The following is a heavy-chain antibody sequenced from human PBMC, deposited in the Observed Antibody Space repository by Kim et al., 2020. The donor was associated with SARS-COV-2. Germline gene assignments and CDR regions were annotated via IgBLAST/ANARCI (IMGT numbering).Heavy chain of an antibody. J-gene: IGHJ6*02. V-gene: IGHV1-69*04. CDR1: GGTFSSYA. CDR2: IIPILGIA. Sequence: SVKVSCKASGGTFSSYAISWVRQAPGQGLEWMGRIIPILGIANYAQKFQGRVTITADKSTSTAYMELSSLRSEDTAVYYCARSVVPPGAWGAYGMDVWGQGTTVTVSS. CDR3: ARSVVPPGAWGAYGMDV. D-gene: IGHD3-16*01.